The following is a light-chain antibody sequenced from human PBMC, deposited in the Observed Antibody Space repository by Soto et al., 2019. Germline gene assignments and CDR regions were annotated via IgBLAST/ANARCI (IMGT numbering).Light chain of an antibody. CDR2: GAT. CDR1: QSVSTN. V-gene: IGKV3-15*01. Sequence: EILLTQSPATLSVSPGERATLSCRASQSVSTNLAWYQQKPGQAPRVLIYGATTRATGIPARFSGSGSGTEFTLTISSLQSEDFGVYYCQQYNNWPQTFGQGTKVDI. CDR3: QQYNNWPQT. J-gene: IGKJ2*01.